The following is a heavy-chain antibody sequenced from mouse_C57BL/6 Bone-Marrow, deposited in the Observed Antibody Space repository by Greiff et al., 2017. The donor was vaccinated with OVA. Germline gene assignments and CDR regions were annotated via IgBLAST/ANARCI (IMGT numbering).Heavy chain of an antibody. CDR2: IYPGSGST. CDR1: GYTFTSYW. D-gene: IGHD2-4*01. V-gene: IGHV1-55*01. Sequence: QVQLQQPGAELVKPGASVKMSCKASGYTFTSYWIPWVKQRPGQGLEWIGDIYPGSGSTNYNEKFKSKATLTVDTSSSTAYMQLSSLTSEDSAVYYCARGGGLRRGYAMDYWGQGTSVTVSS. CDR3: ARGGGLRRGYAMDY. J-gene: IGHJ4*01.